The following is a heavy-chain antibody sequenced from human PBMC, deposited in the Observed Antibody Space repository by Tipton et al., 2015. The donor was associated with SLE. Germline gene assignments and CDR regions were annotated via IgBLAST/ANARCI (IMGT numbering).Heavy chain of an antibody. Sequence: LRLSCTVSGGSISSSSYYWGWIRQPPGKGLEWIGSIYYSGSTYYNPSLKSRVTISVDTSKNQFSLKLSSVTAADTAVYYCASSEIGSYYMDVWGKGTTVTVSS. CDR1: GGSISSSSYY. D-gene: IGHD2-21*01. J-gene: IGHJ6*03. V-gene: IGHV4-39*07. CDR2: IYYSGST. CDR3: ASSEIGSYYMDV.